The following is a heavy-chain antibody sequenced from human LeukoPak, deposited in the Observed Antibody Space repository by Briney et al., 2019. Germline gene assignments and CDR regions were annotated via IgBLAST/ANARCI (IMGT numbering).Heavy chain of an antibody. CDR2: VYYSGST. Sequence: SETLSLTCTVSGGSITGYYWGWIRQPPGKGLEWIGYVYYSGSTNYNPSLKSRVTILVDTSKYQFSLKLSSVTAADTAVYYCTRVAQTPYGMDVWGQGTTVTVSS. V-gene: IGHV4-59*01. J-gene: IGHJ6*02. CDR3: TRVAQTPYGMDV. CDR1: GGSITGYY.